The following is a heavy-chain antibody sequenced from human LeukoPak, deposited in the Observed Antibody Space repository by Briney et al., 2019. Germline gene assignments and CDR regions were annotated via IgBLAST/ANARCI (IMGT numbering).Heavy chain of an antibody. Sequence: PGGSLRLSCAASGFTFSSYSMNWVRQAPGKGLEWVSYISSSSSTIYYADSVKGRFTISRDNAKNSLYLQMNSLRAEDTAGYYCARDYPGSRGSHVPFEYWGQGTLVTVSS. CDR2: ISSSSSTI. V-gene: IGHV3-48*01. J-gene: IGHJ4*02. CDR1: GFTFSSYS. D-gene: IGHD1-26*01. CDR3: ARDYPGSRGSHVPFEY.